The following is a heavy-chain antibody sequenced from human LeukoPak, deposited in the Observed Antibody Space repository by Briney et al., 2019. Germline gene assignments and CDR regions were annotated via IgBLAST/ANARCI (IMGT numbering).Heavy chain of an antibody. J-gene: IGHJ4*02. Sequence: ASVKVSCKASGCTFTSYDINWVRQATGQGLEWMGWMNPNSGNTGYAQKFQGRVTITRNTSISIAYMELSSLRSEDTAVYYCARGPPGDYDILTGYTAIYFDYWGQGTLVTVSS. CDR3: ARGPPGDYDILTGYTAIYFDY. CDR1: GCTFTSYD. V-gene: IGHV1-8*03. D-gene: IGHD3-9*01. CDR2: MNPNSGNT.